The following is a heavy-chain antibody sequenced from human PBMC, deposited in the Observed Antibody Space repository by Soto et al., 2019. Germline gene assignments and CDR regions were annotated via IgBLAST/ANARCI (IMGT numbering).Heavy chain of an antibody. CDR1: GFTFSSFE. J-gene: IGHJ6*02. Sequence: GGVLRLSCAASGFTFSSFEMNWVRQAPGKGLEWVSYISGSGSTIYYADSVKGRFTTSRDNPKNSLFLQMNTLSAEDTALYYCARDSRNSYGLDVWGQGTTVTVSS. CDR2: ISGSGSTI. V-gene: IGHV3-48*03. CDR3: ARDSRNSYGLDV.